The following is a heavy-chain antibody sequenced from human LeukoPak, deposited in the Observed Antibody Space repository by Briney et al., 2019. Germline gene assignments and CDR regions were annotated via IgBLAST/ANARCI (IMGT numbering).Heavy chain of an antibody. CDR1: GFIFSSYA. J-gene: IGHJ3*02. D-gene: IGHD5-24*01. CDR2: ISSSSSYI. CDR3: AREMATASRAFDI. Sequence: GGSLRLSCATSGFIFSSYAMSWVRQAPGKGLEWVSSISSSSSYIYYADSVKGRFTISRDNAKNSLYLQMNSLRAEDTAVYYCAREMATASRAFDIWGQGTMVTVSS. V-gene: IGHV3-21*01.